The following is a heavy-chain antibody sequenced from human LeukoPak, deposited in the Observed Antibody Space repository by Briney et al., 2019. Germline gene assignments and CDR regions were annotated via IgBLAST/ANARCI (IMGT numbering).Heavy chain of an antibody. CDR1: GYTFTGYY. D-gene: IGHD6-13*01. J-gene: IGHJ4*02. Sequence: AASVTVSCKASGYTFTGYYMHWVRQAPGQGLEWMGWINPNSGGTNYAQKSQGGVTMTRDTSISTADMEVSRLRSDDTAVYYCARGGDSSSWHRYYFDYWGQGTLVTVSS. CDR3: ARGGDSSSWHRYYFDY. CDR2: INPNSGGT. V-gene: IGHV1-2*02.